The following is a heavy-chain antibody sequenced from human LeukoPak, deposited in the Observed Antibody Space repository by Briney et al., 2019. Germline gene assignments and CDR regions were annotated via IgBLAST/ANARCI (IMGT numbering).Heavy chain of an antibody. CDR2: SYYSGST. V-gene: IGHV4-59*11. D-gene: IGHD4-17*01. CDR1: GGSISYQY. Sequence: SETLSLTCTVSGGSISYQYWAWIRQPPGKRLAWIGYSYYSGSTTYSPSLKSRVTISVDTSNNLFSLELRSVSAADTAAYYCARGRGDYKSPNWFDSWGQGILVTVSS. CDR3: ARGRGDYKSPNWFDS. J-gene: IGHJ5*01.